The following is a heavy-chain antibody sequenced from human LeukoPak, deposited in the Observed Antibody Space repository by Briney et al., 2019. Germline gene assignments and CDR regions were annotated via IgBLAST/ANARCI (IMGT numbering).Heavy chain of an antibody. D-gene: IGHD2-15*01. J-gene: IGHJ4*02. CDR2: IYHSGST. V-gene: IGHV4-38-2*01. Sequence: PSETLSLTCAVSGYSISSGYYWGWLRQPPGKGLEWIGRIYHSGSTYYNPSLKSRVTISVDTSKNQFSLNLSSVTAADTAVYYCARLTYCSGGTCFGLDFDYWGQGTLVTVSS. CDR1: GYSISSGYY. CDR3: ARLTYCSGGTCFGLDFDY.